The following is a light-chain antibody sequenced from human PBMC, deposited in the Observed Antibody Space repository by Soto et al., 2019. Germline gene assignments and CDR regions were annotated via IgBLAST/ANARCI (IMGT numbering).Light chain of an antibody. V-gene: IGKV3-11*01. CDR1: QTVGRY. CDR3: QQRLHWPIT. Sequence: DIVLTQSPATLSLSPGARVTLSCRASQTVGRYLSWYQHSPGQGPRLLVYDASNSATGVPARFSGSGSETDFTLTISSLEPEDFAVYYCQQRLHWPITFGQGTRLEIK. CDR2: DAS. J-gene: IGKJ5*01.